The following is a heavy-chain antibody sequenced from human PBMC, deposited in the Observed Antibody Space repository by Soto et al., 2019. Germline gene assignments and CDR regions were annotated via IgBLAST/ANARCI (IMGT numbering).Heavy chain of an antibody. CDR2: IYYSGGT. V-gene: IGHV4-31*03. Sequence: VQLQESGPGLLKASQTLSLTCTVSGATITSDGNYWSWLRQHPEKGLEWIGHIYYSGGTYFNLSLQSRLTLTVDTSKNQFSLKLTSVTAADTAVYFCARGPGACHEFLYWGQGALVTVSS. CDR1: GATITSDGNY. J-gene: IGHJ4*02. D-gene: IGHD3-10*01. CDR3: ARGPGACHEFLY.